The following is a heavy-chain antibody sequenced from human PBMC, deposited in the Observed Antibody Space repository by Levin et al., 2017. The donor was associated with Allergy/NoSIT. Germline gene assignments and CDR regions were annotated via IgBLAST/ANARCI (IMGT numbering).Heavy chain of an antibody. CDR2: VYPGDSDA. V-gene: IGHV5-51*01. Sequence: RGESLKISCKGFGYKFTDHWIGWVRQRPGTGLEWMGMVYPGDSDARYSPSFQGQVTISADKSINTAYLQWSSLKASDTAIYYCARVSGGYHLDYWGQGTLVTVSS. D-gene: IGHD5-12*01. CDR1: GYKFTDHW. CDR3: ARVSGGYHLDY. J-gene: IGHJ4*02.